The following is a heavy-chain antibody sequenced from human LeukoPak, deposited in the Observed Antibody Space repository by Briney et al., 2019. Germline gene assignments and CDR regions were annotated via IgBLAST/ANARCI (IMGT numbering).Heavy chain of an antibody. V-gene: IGHV4-59*01. CDR2: IYYSGST. J-gene: IGHJ4*02. CDR1: GGSISSYY. D-gene: IGHD6-19*01. Sequence: SETLSLTCTVSGGSISSYYWSWIRQPLGKGLEWIGYIYYSGSTNYNPSLKSRVTISVDTSKNQFSLKLSSVTAADTAVYYCARGGPNSSGWYGFDYWGQGTLVTVSS. CDR3: ARGGPNSSGWYGFDY.